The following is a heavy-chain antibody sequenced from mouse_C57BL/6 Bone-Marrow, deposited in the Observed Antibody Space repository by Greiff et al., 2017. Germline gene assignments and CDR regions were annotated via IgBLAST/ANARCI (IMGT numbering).Heavy chain of an antibody. CDR2: ISGGSGNT. CDR3: ARHYYGSIGWYFDV. CDR1: GFTFSSYT. V-gene: IGHV5-9*01. D-gene: IGHD1-1*01. J-gene: IGHJ1*03. Sequence: EVQVVESGGGLVKPGGSLKLSCAASGFTFSSYTMSWVRPTPENRLEWVATISGGSGNTYYPDSAKGRFTISRDNAKNTLYRHMRSLRSEATALYYCARHYYGSIGWYFDVWGTGTTVTVSS.